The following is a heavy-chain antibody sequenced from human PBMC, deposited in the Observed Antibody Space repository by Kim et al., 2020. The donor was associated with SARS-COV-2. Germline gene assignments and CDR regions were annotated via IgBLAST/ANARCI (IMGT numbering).Heavy chain of an antibody. CDR1: GGTFSSYA. J-gene: IGHJ4*02. CDR3: QLRLGELSLGFDY. V-gene: IGHV1-69*13. D-gene: IGHD3-16*02. Sequence: SVKVSCKASGGTFSSYAISWVRQAPGQGLEWMGGIIPIFGTANYAQKFQGRVTITADESTSTAYMELSSLRSEDTAVYYCQLRLGELSLGFDYWGQGTLVTVSS. CDR2: IIPIFGTA.